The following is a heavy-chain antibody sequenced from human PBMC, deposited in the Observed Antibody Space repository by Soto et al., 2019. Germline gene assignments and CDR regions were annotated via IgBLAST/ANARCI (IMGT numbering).Heavy chain of an antibody. J-gene: IGHJ4*02. D-gene: IGHD6-19*01. CDR1: GFSFSDYW. Sequence: EVQLVESGGGLVQPGGSLRVSCETSGFSFSDYWMSWVRQSPGKGMEWVANVKQDGSEKNYVDSVKGRFSISRDNARKPVYLQRNSLRGEDTAVYHCAGGRWMVRYGGQGTLGTV. CDR3: AGGRWMVRY. V-gene: IGHV3-7*05. CDR2: VKQDGSEK.